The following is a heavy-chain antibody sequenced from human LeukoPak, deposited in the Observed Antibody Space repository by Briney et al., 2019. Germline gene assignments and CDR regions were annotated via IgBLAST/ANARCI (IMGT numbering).Heavy chain of an antibody. CDR1: GYTFTGYY. J-gene: IGHJ4*02. V-gene: IGHV1-2*02. Sequence: ASVKVSCKASGYTFTGYYMHWVRQAPGQGLEWMGWINPNSGGTNSAQKFQGRVTMTRDTSISTAYMELSRLRSDDTAVYYCARSNYVWGSPFDNWGQGTLVTVSS. CDR2: INPNSGGT. D-gene: IGHD3-16*01. CDR3: ARSNYVWGSPFDN.